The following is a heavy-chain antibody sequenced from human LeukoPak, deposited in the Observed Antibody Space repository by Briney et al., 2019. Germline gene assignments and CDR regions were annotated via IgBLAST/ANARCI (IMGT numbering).Heavy chain of an antibody. CDR3: AKDLDSSSWYFFDY. V-gene: IGHV3-30*18. CDR1: GFTFSSYG. D-gene: IGHD6-13*01. J-gene: IGHJ4*02. CDR2: ISYDGSNK. Sequence: GGSLRLSCAASGFTFSSYGMHWVRQAPGKGLEWVAVISYDGSNKYYADSVKGRFTISRDNSKNTLYLQMNSLRAEDTAVYYRAKDLDSSSWYFFDYWGQGTLVTVSS.